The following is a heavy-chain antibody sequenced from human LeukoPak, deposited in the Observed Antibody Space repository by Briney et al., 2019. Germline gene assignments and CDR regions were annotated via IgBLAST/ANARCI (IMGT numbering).Heavy chain of an antibody. Sequence: PGGSLRLSCEASGFTFSSYWMTWVRQAPGKGLEWVAIIKQDGSEKFYMDSVKGRFTISRDNAKNSLYLQMNSLRAEDTALYYCAKIGELRDGWFDPWGQGTLVTVSS. CDR2: IKQDGSEK. D-gene: IGHD3-10*01. CDR1: GFTFSSYW. V-gene: IGHV3-7*03. J-gene: IGHJ5*02. CDR3: AKIGELRDGWFDP.